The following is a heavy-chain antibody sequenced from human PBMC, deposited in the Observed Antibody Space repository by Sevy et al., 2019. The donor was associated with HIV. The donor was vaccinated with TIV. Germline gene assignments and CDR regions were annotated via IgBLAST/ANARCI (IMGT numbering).Heavy chain of an antibody. D-gene: IGHD1-20*01. J-gene: IGHJ4*02. CDR1: GFTFSSYW. CDR2: IKQDGSEK. CDR3: ARDRYFLYYFDY. Sequence: LSLTCAASGFTFSSYWMSWVRQAPGKGLEWVANIKQDGSEKYYVDSVKGRFTISRDNAKNSLYLQMNSLRVEDTAVYYCARDRYFLYYFDYWGQGTLVTVSS. V-gene: IGHV3-7*01.